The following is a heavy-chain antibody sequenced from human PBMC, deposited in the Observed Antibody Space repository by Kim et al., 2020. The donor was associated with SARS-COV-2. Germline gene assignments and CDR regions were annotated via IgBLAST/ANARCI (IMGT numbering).Heavy chain of an antibody. Sequence: SETLSLTCAVYGGSFSGYYWSWIRQPPGKGLEWIGEINHSGSTNYNPSLKSRVTISVDTSKNQFSLKLSSVTAADTAVYYCARNPPGGYCSGGSCYSTWFDPWGQGTLVTVSS. CDR3: ARNPPGGYCSGGSCYSTWFDP. CDR2: INHSGST. D-gene: IGHD2-15*01. V-gene: IGHV4-34*01. CDR1: GGSFSGYY. J-gene: IGHJ5*02.